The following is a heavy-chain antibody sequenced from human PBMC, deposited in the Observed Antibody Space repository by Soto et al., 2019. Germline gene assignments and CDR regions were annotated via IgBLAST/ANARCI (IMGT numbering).Heavy chain of an antibody. J-gene: IGHJ4*02. D-gene: IGHD3-9*01. Sequence: ASVKVSCKASGYTFTSYGISLVRQAPGQGLEWMGWISAYNGNTNYAQKLQGRVTMTTDTSTSTAYMELRSLRSDDTAVYYCARVSDILTSSYFDYWGQGTLVTVSS. CDR2: ISAYNGNT. CDR3: ARVSDILTSSYFDY. V-gene: IGHV1-18*01. CDR1: GYTFTSYG.